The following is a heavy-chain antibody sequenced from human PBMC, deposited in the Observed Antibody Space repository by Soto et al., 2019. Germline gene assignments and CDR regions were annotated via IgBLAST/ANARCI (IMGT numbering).Heavy chain of an antibody. D-gene: IGHD6-6*01. CDR2: IIPIFGTA. J-gene: IGHJ5*02. CDR3: ARARRGYSSSSTINWFDP. V-gene: IGHV1-69*13. Sequence: AVKVSCKASGGTFSSYAISWVRQAPGQGPEWMGGIIPIFGTANYAQKFQGRVTITADESTSTAYMELSSLRSEDTAVYYCARARRGYSSSSTINWFDPWGQGTLVTVYS. CDR1: GGTFSSYA.